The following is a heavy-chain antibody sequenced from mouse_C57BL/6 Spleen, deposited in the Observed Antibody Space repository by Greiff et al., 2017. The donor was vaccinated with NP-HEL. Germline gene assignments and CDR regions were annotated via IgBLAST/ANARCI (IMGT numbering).Heavy chain of an antibody. CDR2: IYPGSGNT. Sequence: LVKPGASVKISCKASGYSFTSYYIHWVKQRPGQGLEWIGWIYPGSGNTKYNEKFKGKATLTADTSSSTAYMQLSSLTSEDSAVYYCARYDGYYNYFDYWGQGTTLTVSS. J-gene: IGHJ2*01. V-gene: IGHV1-66*01. CDR3: ARYDGYYNYFDY. D-gene: IGHD2-3*01. CDR1: GYSFTSYY.